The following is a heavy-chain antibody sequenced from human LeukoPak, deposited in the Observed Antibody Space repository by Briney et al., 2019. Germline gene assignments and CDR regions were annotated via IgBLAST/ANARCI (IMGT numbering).Heavy chain of an antibody. CDR2: ISASGDVT. Sequence: PGGSLRLSCSASGLTFSKFPMGWVRQAPGRGLEWVSAISASGDVTFYADSLRGRFTISRDNSKSTLYLRMNGLRAEDTAIFYCAKSLFTSATGTGRAFHIWGQGTRVTVSS. V-gene: IGHV3-23*01. J-gene: IGHJ3*02. CDR1: GLTFSKFP. CDR3: AKSLFTSATGTGRAFHI. D-gene: IGHD1-1*01.